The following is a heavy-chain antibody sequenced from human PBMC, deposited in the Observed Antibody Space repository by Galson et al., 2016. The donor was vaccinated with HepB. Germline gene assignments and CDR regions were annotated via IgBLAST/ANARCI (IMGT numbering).Heavy chain of an antibody. CDR3: SRHGPNSTSWYPEFFQH. D-gene: IGHD6-13*01. CDR2: IYSSGHT. V-gene: IGHV4-39*01. CDR1: GASVASSGVF. Sequence: SETLSLTCSVSGASVASSGVFWGWIRQPPGMGLEWIGSIYSSGHTYCNPSLKSRLTMSVDTSKNQFSLKLSSMTAADTAVYFCSRHGPNSTSWYPEFFQHWGQGTLVTVSS. J-gene: IGHJ1*01.